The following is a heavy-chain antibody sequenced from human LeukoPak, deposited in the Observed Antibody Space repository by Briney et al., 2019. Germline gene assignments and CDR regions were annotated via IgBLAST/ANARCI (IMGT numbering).Heavy chain of an antibody. CDR1: GYTFTGYY. J-gene: IGHJ4*02. V-gene: IGHV1-2*02. CDR2: INPNSGGT. Sequence: ASVKVSCKASGYTFTGYYMHWVRQAPGQGLEWMGWINPNSGGTNYAQKFQGGVTMTRDTSISTAYMELSRLRSDDTAVYYCAGVKRDSSGYYYFFNYWGQGTLVTVSS. CDR3: AGVKRDSSGYYYFFNY. D-gene: IGHD3-22*01.